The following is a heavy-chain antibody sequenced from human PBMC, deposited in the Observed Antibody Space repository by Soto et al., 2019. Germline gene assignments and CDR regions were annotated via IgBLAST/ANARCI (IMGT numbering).Heavy chain of an antibody. J-gene: IGHJ4*02. CDR1: GFTFSSYS. CDR3: ARGMGMVPLVGYSFDY. V-gene: IGHV3-66*01. Sequence: GGSLRLSCAVSGFTFSSYSMSWVRQAPGKGLEWVSVIYSGGSTYYADSVKGRFTISRDNSKNTLYLQMNSLRAEDTAVYYCARGMGMVPLVGYSFDYWGQGTLVTVSS. D-gene: IGHD3-10*01. CDR2: IYSGGST.